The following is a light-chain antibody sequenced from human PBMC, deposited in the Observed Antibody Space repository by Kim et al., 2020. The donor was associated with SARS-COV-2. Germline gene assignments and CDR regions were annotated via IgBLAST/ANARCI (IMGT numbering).Light chain of an antibody. V-gene: IGLV3-1*01. CDR2: QDN. CDR3: QAWDSSTGE. J-gene: IGLJ3*02. Sequence: SYELTQPPSVSVSPGQTATITCSGDKLGDKYACWYQQKPDQSPVLVIYQDNKRPSGIPERFSGSNSGNTATLTISGTQAMDEADYYCQAWDSSTGEFGGGTQLTVL. CDR1: KLGDKY.